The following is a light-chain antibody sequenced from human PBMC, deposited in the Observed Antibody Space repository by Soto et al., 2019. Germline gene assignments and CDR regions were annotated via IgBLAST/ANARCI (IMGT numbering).Light chain of an antibody. CDR2: AAS. V-gene: IGKV1-27*01. CDR3: QKYDSVPFT. CDR1: QGIRNY. J-gene: IGKJ3*01. Sequence: DIQMTQSPSSLSASVGDRVTITCRASQGIRNYLAWYQQKPGKVPSLLIYAASTLQSGVPSRFSGSGSGTDFTLTISSLQLEDVATYYCQKYDSVPFTFGPGTKVDFK.